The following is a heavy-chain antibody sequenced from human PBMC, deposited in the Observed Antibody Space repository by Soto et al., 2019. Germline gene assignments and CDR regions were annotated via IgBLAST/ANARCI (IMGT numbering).Heavy chain of an antibody. V-gene: IGHV1-46*01. J-gene: IGHJ4*02. CDR3: TRAEEMATIRFEH. CDR1: GYTFAFYF. CDR2: INPTGGPT. Sequence: AALVKVSCKASGYTFAFYFIHWVRQAPGHGLEWMGTINPTGGPTSYAQKFQGRVTMTRDTSTNTVYMELTSLTYDDTAVYYCTRAEEMATIRFEHWGQGTLVTVSS.